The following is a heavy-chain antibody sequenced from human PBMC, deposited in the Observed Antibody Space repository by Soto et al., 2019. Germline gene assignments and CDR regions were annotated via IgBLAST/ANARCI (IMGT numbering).Heavy chain of an antibody. J-gene: IGHJ4*02. CDR3: ARVAVAGTRVDY. CDR1: CFSIISLNW. V-gene: IGHV4-4*02. D-gene: IGHD6-19*01. CDR2: IYHSGST. Sequence: SDTLSLTCAIYCFSIISLNWWSLVRQPPGKGLEWIGEIYHSGSTNYNPSLKSRVNISVDKSKNQFSLKLSSVTAADTAVYYCARVAVAGTRVDYWGQGTLVTVS.